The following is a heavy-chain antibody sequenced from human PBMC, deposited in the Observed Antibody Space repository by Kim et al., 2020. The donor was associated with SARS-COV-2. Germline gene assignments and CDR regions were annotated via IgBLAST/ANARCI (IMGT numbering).Heavy chain of an antibody. CDR3: ARDSSPSIAVAGTWIDY. Sequence: GGSLRLSCAASGFTFSSYGMHWVRQAPGKGLEWVAVIWYDGSNKYYADSVKGRFTISRDNSKNTLYLQMNSLRAEDTAVYYCARDSSPSIAVAGTWIDYWGQGTLVTVSS. CDR1: GFTFSSYG. CDR2: IWYDGSNK. J-gene: IGHJ4*02. D-gene: IGHD6-19*01. V-gene: IGHV3-33*01.